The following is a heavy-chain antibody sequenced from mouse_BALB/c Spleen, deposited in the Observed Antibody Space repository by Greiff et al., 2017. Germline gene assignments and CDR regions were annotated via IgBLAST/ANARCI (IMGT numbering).Heavy chain of an antibody. Sequence: DVKVEESGGGLVKPGGSLKLSCAASGFAFSSYDMSWVRQTPETRLEWVAYNSSGGGSTYYPDTVKGRFTISRDNAKNTLYLQMSSLKSEDTAMYYWARQRNYYGSSRYFDVWGAGTTVTVSS. CDR1: GFAFSSYD. D-gene: IGHD1-1*01. CDR2: NSSGGGST. J-gene: IGHJ1*01. CDR3: ARQRNYYGSSRYFDV. V-gene: IGHV5-12-1*01.